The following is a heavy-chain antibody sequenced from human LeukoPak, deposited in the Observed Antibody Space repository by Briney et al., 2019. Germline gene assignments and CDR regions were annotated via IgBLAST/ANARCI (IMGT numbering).Heavy chain of an antibody. CDR1: GGSFSGYY. Sequence: SSETLSLTCAVYGGSFSGYYWSWIRQPPGKGLEWIGEINHSGSTNYNPSLKSRVTISVDTSKNQSSLKLSSVTAADTAVYYCAREFGARFDYWGQGTLVTVSS. D-gene: IGHD3-10*01. CDR3: AREFGARFDY. CDR2: INHSGST. V-gene: IGHV4-34*01. J-gene: IGHJ4*02.